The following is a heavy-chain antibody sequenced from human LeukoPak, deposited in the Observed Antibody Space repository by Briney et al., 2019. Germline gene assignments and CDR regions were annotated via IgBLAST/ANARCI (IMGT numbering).Heavy chain of an antibody. CDR1: GFTFSSYA. CDR3: ARGNRDYYDSSGFLDY. J-gene: IGHJ4*02. V-gene: IGHV3-30-3*01. Sequence: GGSLRLSCAASGFTFSSYAMHWVRQAPGKGLEWVAVISYDGSNKYYADSVKGRFTISRDNSKNTLYLQMNSLRAEDTAVYYCARGNRDYYDSSGFLDYWGQGTLVTVSS. CDR2: ISYDGSNK. D-gene: IGHD3-22*01.